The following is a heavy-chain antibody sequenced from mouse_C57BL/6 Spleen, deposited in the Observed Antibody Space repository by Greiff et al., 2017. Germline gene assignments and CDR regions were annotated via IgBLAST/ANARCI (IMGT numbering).Heavy chain of an antibody. CDR2: IHPNSGST. CDR1: GYTFTSYW. V-gene: IGHV1-64*01. Sequence: QVQLQQPGAELVKPGASVKLSCKASGYTFTSYWMHWVKQRPGQGLEWIGMIHPNSGSTNYNEKFKSKATLTVDKSSSTAYMQLSSLTSEDSAVYYCAREEELGLRPGFAYWGQGTLVTVSA. CDR3: AREEELGLRPGFAY. D-gene: IGHD2-4*01. J-gene: IGHJ3*01.